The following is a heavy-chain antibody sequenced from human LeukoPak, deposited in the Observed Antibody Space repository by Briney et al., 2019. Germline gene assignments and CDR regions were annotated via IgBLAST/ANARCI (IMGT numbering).Heavy chain of an antibody. V-gene: IGHV3-30*03. D-gene: IGHD6-13*01. Sequence: GGSLRLSCAASGFTFSSNGMHWVRQAPGKGLEWVAVISHDGSDKYYGDSVKGRFIISRDNSKNTLYLQMNSLRAEDTALYYCARDRSSSWAVDYWGQGTLLTVSS. CDR1: GFTFSSNG. J-gene: IGHJ4*02. CDR3: ARDRSSSWAVDY. CDR2: ISHDGSDK.